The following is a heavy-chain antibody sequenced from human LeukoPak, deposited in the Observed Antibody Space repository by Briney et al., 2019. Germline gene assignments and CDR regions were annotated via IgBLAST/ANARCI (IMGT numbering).Heavy chain of an antibody. CDR3: VQEGPRGLAFDV. CDR2: ISGSGGGT. J-gene: IGHJ3*01. CDR1: GVTFSSYV. Sequence: GGSLRLSCEASGVTFSSYVMSWVRQAPGKGPEWVSGISGSGGGTYYADFVKGRFAISRDNSKNTLYLQMNSLRAEDSALYYCVQEGPRGLAFDVWGQGTRVTISS. V-gene: IGHV3-23*01.